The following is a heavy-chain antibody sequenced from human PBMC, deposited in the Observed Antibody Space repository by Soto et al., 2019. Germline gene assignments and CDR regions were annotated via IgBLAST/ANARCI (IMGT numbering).Heavy chain of an antibody. J-gene: IGHJ4*02. V-gene: IGHV1-69*06. D-gene: IGHD1-26*01. CDR2: IIPMYDSA. CDR3: ATWRTYSGSYCFDY. Sequence: QVQLVQSGAELKKPGSSVNVSCAASGGTFKTYTINWVRQAPGQGLEWIGQIIPMYDSANYAQRFQGRVTISADKSTNIAYMELSGVRSEDTALYYCATWRTYSGSYCFDYWGQGTLVSVSS. CDR1: GGTFKTYT.